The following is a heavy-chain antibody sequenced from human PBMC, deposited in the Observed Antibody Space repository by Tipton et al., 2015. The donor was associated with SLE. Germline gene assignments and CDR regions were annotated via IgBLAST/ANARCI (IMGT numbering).Heavy chain of an antibody. J-gene: IGHJ6*02. D-gene: IGHD3-3*01. CDR2: ISAYNGNT. V-gene: IGHV1-18*01. CDR1: GYSFADYD. CDR3: ARDYDFWSGYLPHGMDV. Sequence: QLVQSGAEVRKPGASVRVSCKTSGYSFADYDITWVRQAPGQRLEWMGWISAYNGNTNYAQNLQGRVSMTTDTSTTTAYMELGSLKSDDTAVYYCARDYDFWSGYLPHGMDVWGQGTTVTVSS.